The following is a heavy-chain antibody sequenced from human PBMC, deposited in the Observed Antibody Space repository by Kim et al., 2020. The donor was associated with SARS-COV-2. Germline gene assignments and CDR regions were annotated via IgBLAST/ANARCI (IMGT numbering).Heavy chain of an antibody. J-gene: IGHJ5*02. V-gene: IGHV1-8*01. CDR2: MNPNSGRT. CDR1: GYTFSSYD. D-gene: IGHD4-17*01. CDR3: ARGRSRLRRISWVDP. Sequence: ASVKVSCTASGYTFSSYDINWVRQATGQGPEWMGWMNPNSGRTGYSPKFQGRVTMTSNTSINTAYMELSSLRSEDTAVYYWARGRSRLRRISWVDPWGQGTLVTVSS.